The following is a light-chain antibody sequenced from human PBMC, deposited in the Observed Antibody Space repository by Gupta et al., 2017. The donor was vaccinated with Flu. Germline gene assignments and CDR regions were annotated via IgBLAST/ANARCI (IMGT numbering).Light chain of an antibody. CDR3: QQRNNWPS. CDR2: DAS. CDR1: QSVSNY. Sequence: ETATLSCRASQSVSNYLAWYQQKPGQAPRLLIYDASHRATGITARCSGSGSGTDFTLTISSLEAEDFAVYFCQQRNNWPSFGGGTKVEIK. V-gene: IGKV3-11*01. J-gene: IGKJ4*01.